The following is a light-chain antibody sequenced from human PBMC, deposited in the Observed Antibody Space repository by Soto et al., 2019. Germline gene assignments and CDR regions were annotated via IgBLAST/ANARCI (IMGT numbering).Light chain of an antibody. V-gene: IGLV2-8*01. CDR3: TSYAGSNNFCG. Sequence: QSVLTQPPSASGSPGQSVTISRTGTSSDVGGYNFVSWYQQHPGKAPKLIIYEVSKRPSGVPYRFSGSKSGNTAYLTVSGLQAEDEADYYCTSYAGSNNFCGFGTGTKVTVL. J-gene: IGLJ1*01. CDR1: SSDVGGYNF. CDR2: EVS.